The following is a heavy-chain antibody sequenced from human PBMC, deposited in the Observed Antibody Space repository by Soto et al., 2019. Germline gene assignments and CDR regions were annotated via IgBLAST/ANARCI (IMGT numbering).Heavy chain of an antibody. CDR1: GGTMSTSDYY. Sequence: SETLSLTCTVSGGTMSTSDYYWGWIRQTPGKGLEYIGEINHSGSTYYNPSLKSRVTISVDTSKNPFSLKLSSVTAADTAVYYCARGRRGGSGSSPPKRYWFDPWGQGTLVTVSS. CDR2: INHSGST. J-gene: IGHJ5*02. CDR3: ARGRRGGSGSSPPKRYWFDP. D-gene: IGHD3-10*01. V-gene: IGHV4-39*07.